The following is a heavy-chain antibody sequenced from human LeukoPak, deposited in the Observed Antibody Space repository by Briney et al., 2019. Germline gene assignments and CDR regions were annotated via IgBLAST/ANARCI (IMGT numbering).Heavy chain of an antibody. CDR1: GFTFSSYA. CDR3: AKGGIAAAGVDY. CDR2: ISGSGGST. D-gene: IGHD6-13*01. J-gene: IGHJ4*02. V-gene: IGHV3-23*01. Sequence: PGGSLRLSCAASGFTFSSYAMSWVRQAPGKGLEWVSAISGSGGSTYYADSMKGRFTISRDNSKNTLYLQMNSLSAEDTAVYYCAKGGIAAAGVDYWGQGTLVTVSS.